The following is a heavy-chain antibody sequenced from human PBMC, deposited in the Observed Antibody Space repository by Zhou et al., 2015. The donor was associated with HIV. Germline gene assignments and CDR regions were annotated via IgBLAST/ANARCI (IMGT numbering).Heavy chain of an antibody. CDR3: AREACSSTSCYGYYYYGMDV. CDR2: IIPIFGTA. D-gene: IGHD2-2*01. Sequence: QVQLVQSGAEVKKPGSSVKVSCKASGGTFSSYAISWVRQAPGQGLEWMGGIIPIFGTANYAQKFQGRVTITADESTSTAYMELSSLRSEDTAVYYCAREACSSTSCYGYYYYGMDVWGQGTTVTVSS. CDR1: GGTFSSYA. V-gene: IGHV1-69*01. J-gene: IGHJ6*02.